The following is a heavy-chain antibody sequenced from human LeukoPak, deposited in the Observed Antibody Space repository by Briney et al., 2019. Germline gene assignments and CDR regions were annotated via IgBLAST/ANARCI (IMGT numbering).Heavy chain of an antibody. V-gene: IGHV1-8*01. J-gene: IGHJ6*02. CDR1: GYTFTSYD. Sequence: ASVKVSCKASGYTFTSYDINWVRQATGQGLEWMGWMNPNSGNTGYAQKFQGRVTMTRNTSISTAYMELSSLRSEDTAVYYCAGLLAAAGSYYHYGMDVWGQGTTVTVSS. CDR2: MNPNSGNT. D-gene: IGHD6-13*01. CDR3: AGLLAAAGSYYHYGMDV.